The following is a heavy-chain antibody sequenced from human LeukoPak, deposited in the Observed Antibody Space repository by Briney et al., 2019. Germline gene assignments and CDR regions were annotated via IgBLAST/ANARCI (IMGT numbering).Heavy chain of an antibody. Sequence: SETLSLTCTVSGGSISSYDWSWLRQPAGKGLEWLGRIYTRGSTNYNPSLKSRVSMSVDTSKKQFSLKLGSVTAADTAVYYCARLSSSWYQDWYFDLWGRGTLVTVSS. CDR2: IYTRGST. CDR1: GGSISSYD. D-gene: IGHD6-13*01. J-gene: IGHJ2*01. V-gene: IGHV4-4*07. CDR3: ARLSSSWYQDWYFDL.